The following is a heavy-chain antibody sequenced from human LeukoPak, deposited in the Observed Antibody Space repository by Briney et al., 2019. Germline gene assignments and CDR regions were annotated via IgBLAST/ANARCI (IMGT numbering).Heavy chain of an antibody. CDR2: INPNSGGT. V-gene: IGHV1-2*04. CDR1: GYTFTGYY. Sequence: ASVKVSCKASGYTFTGYYMHWVRQAPVQGLEWMGWINPNSGGTNYAQKFQGWVTMTRDTSISTAYMELSRLRSDDTAVYYCAREVERITIFGVAYNWFDPWGQGTLVTVSS. CDR3: AREVERITIFGVAYNWFDP. J-gene: IGHJ5*02. D-gene: IGHD3-3*01.